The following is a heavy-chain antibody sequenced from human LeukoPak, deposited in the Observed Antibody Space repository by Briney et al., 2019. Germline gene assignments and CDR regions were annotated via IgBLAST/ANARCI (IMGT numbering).Heavy chain of an antibody. CDR1: ATNFGDSA. D-gene: IGHD6-19*01. V-gene: IGHV3-30-3*01. CDR2: ILSEVSNK. J-gene: IGHJ6*02. Sequence: HPGGCRRLSCAPAATNFGDSAMNWVSPVPGRWLGWVGVILSEVSNKKYADSVKGRFTISRDNSKNTLYLQMNSLRAEDTAVYYCARDYQWLVSFWYYGMDVWGQGTTVTVSS. CDR3: ARDYQWLVSFWYYGMDV.